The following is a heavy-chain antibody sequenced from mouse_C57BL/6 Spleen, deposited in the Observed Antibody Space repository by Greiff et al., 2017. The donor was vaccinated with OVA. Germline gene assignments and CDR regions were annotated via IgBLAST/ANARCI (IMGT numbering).Heavy chain of an antibody. CDR1: GYTFTSYW. V-gene: IGHV1-53*01. CDR3: ARLWDVEGYAMDY. J-gene: IGHJ4*01. CDR2: INPSNGGT. Sequence: QVHVKQPGTELVKPGASVKLSCKASGYTFTSYWMHWVKQRPGQGLEWIGNINPSNGGTNYNEKFKSKATLTVDKSSSTAYMQLSSLTSEDSAVYYCARLWDVEGYAMDYWGQGTSVTVSS. D-gene: IGHD4-1*01.